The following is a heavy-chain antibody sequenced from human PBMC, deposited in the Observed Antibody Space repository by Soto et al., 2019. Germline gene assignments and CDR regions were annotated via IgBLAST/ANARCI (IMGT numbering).Heavy chain of an antibody. Sequence: QEQLVQSGAEVKKPGASVKVSCKTSGYTFTDYDINWVRQATGQGLEWIGWMNPNSGETGYAQKFQGRVTMTRSASLSTAYLELSSLRSEDTAVYYGARVAVAARLRWYNLFDPLGQGTLVTVSS. CDR1: GYTFTDYD. CDR2: MNPNSGET. D-gene: IGHD2-15*01. CDR3: ARVAVAARLRWYNLFDP. J-gene: IGHJ5*02. V-gene: IGHV1-8*01.